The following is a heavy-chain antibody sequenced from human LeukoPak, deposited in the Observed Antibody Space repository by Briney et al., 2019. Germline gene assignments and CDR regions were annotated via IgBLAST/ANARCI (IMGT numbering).Heavy chain of an antibody. J-gene: IGHJ4*02. CDR3: ARGIDYGILTGYHSPPGDY. CDR2: IYSDESST. V-gene: IGHV3-74*01. CDR1: EFTFSSYW. Sequence: GGSLRLSCAASEFTFSSYWMHWVRQAPGKGLVWVSRIYSDESSTIYADAVKGRFTISRDNANNTLYLQMNSLRVEDTAVYYCARGIDYGILTGYHSPPGDYWGQGILVTVSS. D-gene: IGHD3-9*01.